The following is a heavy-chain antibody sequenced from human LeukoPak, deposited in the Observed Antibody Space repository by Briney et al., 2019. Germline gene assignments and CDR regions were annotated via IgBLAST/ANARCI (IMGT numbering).Heavy chain of an antibody. D-gene: IGHD6-19*01. CDR3: AIAVAGQFETKIDY. CDR1: GGSISSSSYY. V-gene: IGHV4-39*01. CDR2: IYYSGST. J-gene: IGHJ4*02. Sequence: SETLSLTCTVSGGSISSSSYYWGWLRQPPGKGLEWIGSIYYSGSTYYNPSLKSRVTISVDTSKNQFSLKLSSVTAADTAVYYCAIAVAGQFETKIDYWGQGTLVTVSS.